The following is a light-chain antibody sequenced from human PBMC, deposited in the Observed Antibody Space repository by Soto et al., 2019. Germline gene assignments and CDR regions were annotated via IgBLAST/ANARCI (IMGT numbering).Light chain of an antibody. CDR3: QQYGGSMYT. CDR1: QTFSTY. CDR2: GAS. J-gene: IGKJ2*01. Sequence: EIVLTQSPGTLSLSPGERATLSCRTSQTFSTYFAWYQQKPGQAPRLLIYGASSRATGIPDRFSGSGSGTDFTLTISRLEPEDFAVYFCQQYGGSMYTFGQGTKLEIK. V-gene: IGKV3-20*01.